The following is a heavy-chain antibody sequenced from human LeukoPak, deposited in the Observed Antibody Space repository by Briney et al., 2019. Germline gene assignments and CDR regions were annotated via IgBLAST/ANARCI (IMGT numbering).Heavy chain of an antibody. D-gene: IGHD5-24*01. CDR1: GFTFSRHW. CDR2: IYTDGTTT. Sequence: GGSLRLSCAASGFTFSRHWMHWVRQAPGKGLVWVSLIYTDGTTTRYADSVKGRFTISRDNAKNTLYLQMNSLRAEDTAVYYCARDGVATIPLDYWGQGTLVTVSS. J-gene: IGHJ4*02. V-gene: IGHV3-74*01. CDR3: ARDGVATIPLDY.